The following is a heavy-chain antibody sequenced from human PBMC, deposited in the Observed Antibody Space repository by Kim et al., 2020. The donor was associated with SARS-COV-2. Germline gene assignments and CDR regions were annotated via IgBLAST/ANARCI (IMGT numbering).Heavy chain of an antibody. Sequence: GGSLRLSCAASGFTFSSYAMSWVRQAPGKGLEWVSAISGNGGSTYYTDSVKGRFTISRDNSKNTLYLQMNSLRAEDTAVYYCAKVPYCSSTTCYEGYQYHGMDVWGQGTTVTVSS. D-gene: IGHD2-2*01. CDR1: GFTFSSYA. J-gene: IGHJ6*02. CDR3: AKVPYCSSTTCYEGYQYHGMDV. CDR2: ISGNGGST. V-gene: IGHV3-23*01.